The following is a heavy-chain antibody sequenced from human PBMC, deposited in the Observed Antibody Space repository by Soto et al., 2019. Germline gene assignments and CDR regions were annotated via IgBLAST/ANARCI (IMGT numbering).Heavy chain of an antibody. CDR1: GFTFSSYS. Sequence: PGGSLRLSCAASGFTFSSYSMNWVRQAPGKGLEWVSSISSSSSYIYYADSVKGRFTISRDNAKNSLYLQMNSLRAEDTAVYYCARYCSGGSCYSQIDYWGQGTLVTVSS. CDR3: ARYCSGGSCYSQIDY. D-gene: IGHD2-15*01. J-gene: IGHJ4*02. V-gene: IGHV3-21*01. CDR2: ISSSSSYI.